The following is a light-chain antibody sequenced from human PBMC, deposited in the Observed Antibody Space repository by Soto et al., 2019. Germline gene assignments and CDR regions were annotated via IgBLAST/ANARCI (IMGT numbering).Light chain of an antibody. Sequence: EIVMPQSPATLSVSPGERATLSCRASQSVSSNLAWYQQKPGQAPRLLIYGASSRATGIPGRFSGSGSGTDFTLTISRLEPEDFATYYCQQSYGTPVTFGQGTRLEIK. CDR1: QSVSSN. CDR3: QQSYGTPVT. J-gene: IGKJ5*01. V-gene: IGKV3D-15*01. CDR2: GAS.